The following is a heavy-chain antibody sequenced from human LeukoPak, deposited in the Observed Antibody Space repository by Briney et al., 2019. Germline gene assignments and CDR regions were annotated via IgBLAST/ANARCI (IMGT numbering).Heavy chain of an antibody. D-gene: IGHD2-8*01. CDR3: ARQAVDYTNSDYYYYGMDV. CDR1: GGSISSYY. J-gene: IGHJ6*02. CDR2: IYYSGTT. V-gene: IGHV4-59*08. Sequence: SETLSLTCTVSGGSISSYYWSWIRQPPGKGLEWVGYIYYSGTTKYNPSLKSRVTISVDTSKNQFSLKLSSVTAADTAVYYCARQAVDYTNSDYYYYGMDVWGQGTTVTVSS.